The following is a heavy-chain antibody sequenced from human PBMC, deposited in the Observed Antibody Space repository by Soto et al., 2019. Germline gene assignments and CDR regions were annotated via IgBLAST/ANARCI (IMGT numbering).Heavy chain of an antibody. V-gene: IGHV3-15*01. D-gene: IGHD1-1*01. CDR2: IKSTKDGGAR. CDR1: GFMFSSAW. J-gene: IGHJ4*02. Sequence: EVQVVESGGDLVEPGGSLRLSCVTSGFMFSSAWMSWVRQAPGKGLEWVARIKSTKDGGARDYAAPVNGRFSISRDDSKSTVLLQMNSLRVEGTALYYCVEGWNDFWGQGTLVTVSS. CDR3: VEGWNDF.